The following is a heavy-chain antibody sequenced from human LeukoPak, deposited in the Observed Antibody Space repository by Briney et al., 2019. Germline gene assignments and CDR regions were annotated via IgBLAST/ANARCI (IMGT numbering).Heavy chain of an antibody. CDR3: ARDATYSGSYY. D-gene: IGHD1-26*01. CDR2: ISQSGST. CDR1: GDSISSSSYH. V-gene: IGHV4-39*07. Sequence: SETLSLTCTVSGDSISSSSYHWGWIRQPPGKGLEWIGSISQSGSTFYNPSLKSRVTISLDTSKNQFSLRLNSVTAADTAIYYCARDATYSGSYYWGQGTLVTVSS. J-gene: IGHJ4*02.